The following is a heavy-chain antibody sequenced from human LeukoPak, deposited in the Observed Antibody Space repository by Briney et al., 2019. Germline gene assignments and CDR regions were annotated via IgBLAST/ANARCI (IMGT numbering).Heavy chain of an antibody. CDR3: ARDPHHYDFWSGYYGNYYYMDV. Sequence: GGSLRLSCAASGFTFSRYSVNWVRQAPGKGLEWVSSISSSSSYIYYADSVKGRFTISRDNAKNSLYLQMNSLRAEDTAVYYCARDPHHYDFWSGYYGNYYYMDVWGKGTTVTVSS. CDR2: ISSSSSYI. J-gene: IGHJ6*03. D-gene: IGHD3-3*01. CDR1: GFTFSRYS. V-gene: IGHV3-21*01.